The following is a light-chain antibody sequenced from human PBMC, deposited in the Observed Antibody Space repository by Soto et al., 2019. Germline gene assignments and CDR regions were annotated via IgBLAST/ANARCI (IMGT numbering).Light chain of an antibody. Sequence: EIVLTQSPGTLSLSPGERATLSCRASQSVNSWYLAWYQQKPGQAPRLLIYDASSRATGIPDRFSGSGSGTDFTLTISILEPEYFAVYYCQQYNYSPTTFGQGTKVEIK. CDR1: QSVNSWY. J-gene: IGKJ1*01. CDR2: DAS. V-gene: IGKV3-20*01. CDR3: QQYNYSPTT.